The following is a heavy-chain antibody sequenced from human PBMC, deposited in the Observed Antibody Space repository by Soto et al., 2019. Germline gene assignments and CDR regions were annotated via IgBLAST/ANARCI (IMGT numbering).Heavy chain of an antibody. CDR2: IIPIFGTA. V-gene: IGHV1-69*01. Sequence: QVQLVQSGAEVKKPGSSVKVSCKASGGTFSSYAISWVRQAPGQGLEWMGGIIPIFGTANYAQKFQGRVTITADESTSTAYMELSSLRSEDTAVYYFASGYCSGGSCYSLAGYYYYYGMDVWGQGTTVTVSS. CDR1: GGTFSSYA. J-gene: IGHJ6*02. D-gene: IGHD2-15*01. CDR3: ASGYCSGGSCYSLAGYYYYYGMDV.